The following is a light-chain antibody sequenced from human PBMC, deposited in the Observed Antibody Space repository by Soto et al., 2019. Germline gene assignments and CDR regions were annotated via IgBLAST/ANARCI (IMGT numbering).Light chain of an antibody. J-gene: IGKJ4*01. CDR2: AAS. CDR3: LQDYDYPLT. Sequence: AIQMTQSPSSLSATVEDRVTITCRASQGLRSVLGWYPQKPGKAPKPLIYAASSLESGVPSRFSGSGSGTEYTLTISSRQPEDFATYYCLQDYDYPLTFGGGTKVEIK. V-gene: IGKV1-6*01. CDR1: QGLRSV.